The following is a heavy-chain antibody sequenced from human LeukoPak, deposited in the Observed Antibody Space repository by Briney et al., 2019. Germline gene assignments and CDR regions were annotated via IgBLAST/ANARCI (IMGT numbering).Heavy chain of an antibody. CDR1: GFSFSSFW. CDR3: ARDSPAGTSWRSEPTFDY. D-gene: IGHD2-2*01. V-gene: IGHV3-7*04. J-gene: IGHJ4*02. Sequence: GSLRLSCAASGFSFSSFWMSWVRQAPGKGLEWVADIKEEGRTTYYVDSVKGRFTISRDNAKNTLYLQMNSLRAEDTAVYYCARDSPAGTSWRSEPTFDYWGQGTLVTVTS. CDR2: IKEEGRTT.